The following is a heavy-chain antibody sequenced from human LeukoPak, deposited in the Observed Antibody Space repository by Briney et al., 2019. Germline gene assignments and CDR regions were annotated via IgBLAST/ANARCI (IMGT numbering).Heavy chain of an antibody. CDR3: AKSTSEEDSSDWDY. Sequence: GGSLRLSCAASGFTFSTYAMSWVRQAPGKGLEWVSGISGSGGSTYYADSVKGRFTISRDNSKNTLYLQMNSLRAEDTAVYYCAKSTSEEDSSDWDYWGQGTLVTVSS. CDR2: ISGSGGST. V-gene: IGHV3-23*01. J-gene: IGHJ4*02. CDR1: GFTFSTYA. D-gene: IGHD3-22*01.